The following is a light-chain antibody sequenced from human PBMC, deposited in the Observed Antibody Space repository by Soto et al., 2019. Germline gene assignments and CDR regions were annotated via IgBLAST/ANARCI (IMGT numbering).Light chain of an antibody. Sequence: DLQMTQSPSSVSASVGDRVTITCRASQNIDNWLAWYQHKPGKAPHLLIYSASTLQSGVPSRFSGSGSETDFTLTISSLQPEDFATYYCQQCNSFPITFGQGTRLEI. CDR3: QQCNSFPIT. CDR2: SAS. V-gene: IGKV1-12*01. CDR1: QNIDNW. J-gene: IGKJ5*01.